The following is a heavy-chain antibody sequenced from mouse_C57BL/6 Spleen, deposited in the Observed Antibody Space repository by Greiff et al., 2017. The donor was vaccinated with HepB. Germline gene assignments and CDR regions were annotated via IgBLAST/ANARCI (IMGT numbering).Heavy chain of an antibody. J-gene: IGHJ2*01. V-gene: IGHV14-4*01. CDR2: IDPENGDT. CDR1: GFNIKDDY. D-gene: IGHD1-1*01. Sequence: EVQLKQSGAELVRPGASVKLSCTASGFNIKDDYMHWVKQRPEQGLEWIGWIDPENGDTEYASKFQGKATITADTSSNTAYLQLSSLTSEDTAVYYCTTSLLTVVATDYWGQGTTLTVSS. CDR3: TTSLLTVVATDY.